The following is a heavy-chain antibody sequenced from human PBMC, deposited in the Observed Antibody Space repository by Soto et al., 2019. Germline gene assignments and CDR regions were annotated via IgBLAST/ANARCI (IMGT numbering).Heavy chain of an antibody. J-gene: IGHJ6*02. Sequence: QVQLVQSGAEVKKPGPSVKVSCKAAGYTFTSYDMNWERQATGQGLEWLGYMDQNNGNTGYAQKFQDRVTTTRDTSISTVYMELISLRSEDTAVYYCARGNTIQPNTFSAMDVWCQGTTVTVSS. V-gene: IGHV1-8*01. CDR2: MDQNNGNT. D-gene: IGHD3-3*01. CDR3: ARGNTIQPNTFSAMDV. CDR1: GYTFTSYD.